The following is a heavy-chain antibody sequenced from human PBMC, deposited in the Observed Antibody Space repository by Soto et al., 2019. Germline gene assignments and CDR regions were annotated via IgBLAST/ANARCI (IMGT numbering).Heavy chain of an antibody. J-gene: IGHJ6*02. D-gene: IGHD3-3*01. V-gene: IGHV4-4*02. CDR1: GGSISSSNW. CDR3: ARDLRFLALYYYGMDV. Sequence: SETRSLTCAVSGGSISSSNWWSWVRQPPGKGLEWIGEIYHSGSTNYNPSLKSRVTISVDKSKNQFPLKLSSVTAADTAVYYCARDLRFLALYYYGMDVWGQGTTVTVSS. CDR2: IYHSGST.